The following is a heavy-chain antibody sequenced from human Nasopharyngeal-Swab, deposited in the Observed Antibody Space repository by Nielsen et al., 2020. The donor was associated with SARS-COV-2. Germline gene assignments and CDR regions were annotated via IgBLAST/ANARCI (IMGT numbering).Heavy chain of an antibody. V-gene: IGHV4-39*01. D-gene: IGHD6-13*01. J-gene: IGHJ5*02. CDR2: IYYSGST. CDR3: AGVARSSWYVLDNWFDP. Sequence: WIRQPPGKGLEWIGSIYYSGSTYYNPSLKSRVTISVDTSKNQFSLKVTSVAAADTAVYYCAGVARSSWYVLDNWFDPWGHGTLVTVS.